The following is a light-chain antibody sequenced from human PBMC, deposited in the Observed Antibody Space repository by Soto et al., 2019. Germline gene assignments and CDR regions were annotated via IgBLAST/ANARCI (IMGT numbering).Light chain of an antibody. CDR3: LIYSGGAVI. CDR1: TGAVTSGYY. CDR2: STN. Sequence: QTVVTQEPSLTVSPGGTVTLTCAASTGAVTSGYYPNWLQQRPGQAPRSLIYSTNNKHSWTPARFSGSLLGGKAALTLSGVQPEDEAEYFCLIYSGGAVIFGGGTKLTVL. J-gene: IGLJ2*01. V-gene: IGLV7-43*01.